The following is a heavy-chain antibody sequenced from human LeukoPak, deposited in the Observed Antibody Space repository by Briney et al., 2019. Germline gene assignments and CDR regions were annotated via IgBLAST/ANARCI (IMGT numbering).Heavy chain of an antibody. J-gene: IGHJ4*02. Sequence: ASVKVSCKASGYTFTSYAMHWVRRAPGQRPEWMGWINAGNGNTKYSQKFQGRVTITRDTSASTAYMELSSLRPEDTAVYYCARVQSAYCSSSSCYGGYFDYWGQGTLVTVSS. CDR3: ARVQSAYCSSSSCYGGYFDY. V-gene: IGHV1-3*01. D-gene: IGHD2-2*01. CDR2: INAGNGNT. CDR1: GYTFTSYA.